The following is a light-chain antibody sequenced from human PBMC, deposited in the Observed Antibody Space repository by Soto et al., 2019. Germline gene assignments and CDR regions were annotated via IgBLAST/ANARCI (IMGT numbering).Light chain of an antibody. Sequence: DIQMTQSPSTLSASIGDRVTITCRASESIRTWLAWYQHKPGKAPKFLIYDASSLESGVPSRFSGSGSGTEFTLTISNLQHDDFETYSCQQYNNYPRTLGQGTKVDIK. J-gene: IGKJ1*01. CDR2: DAS. CDR1: ESIRTW. CDR3: QQYNNYPRT. V-gene: IGKV1-5*01.